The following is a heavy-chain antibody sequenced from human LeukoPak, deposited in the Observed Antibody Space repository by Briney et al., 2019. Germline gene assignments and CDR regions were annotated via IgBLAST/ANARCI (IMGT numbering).Heavy chain of an antibody. Sequence: GGSLTPSCVGAPGSHYMGWVGRDPGKGLECVANKNEDGSQKYYIDSVRSRLTISRDNGKSSLFLQMNNLRVEDTDVYYCTRVQTWGQGTLVTVSS. V-gene: IGHV3-7*01. CDR2: KNEDGSQK. CDR3: TRVQT. J-gene: IGHJ4*02. CDR1: PGSHY.